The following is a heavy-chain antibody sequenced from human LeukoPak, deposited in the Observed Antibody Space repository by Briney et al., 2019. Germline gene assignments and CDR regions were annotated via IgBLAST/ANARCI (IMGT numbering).Heavy chain of an antibody. Sequence: PGGSLRLSCAASGFTFSSYWMSWVRQAPGKGLEWVANIKQDGSEKYYVDSVKGRFTISRDNAKNSLYLQMNSLRAEDKAVYYCASHRDYYDSSGWHYFDYWGQGTLVTVSS. CDR3: ASHRDYYDSSGWHYFDY. CDR2: IKQDGSEK. CDR1: GFTFSSYW. V-gene: IGHV3-7*01. J-gene: IGHJ4*02. D-gene: IGHD3-22*01.